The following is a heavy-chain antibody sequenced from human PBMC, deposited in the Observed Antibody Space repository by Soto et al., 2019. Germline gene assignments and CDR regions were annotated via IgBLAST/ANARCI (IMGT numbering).Heavy chain of an antibody. J-gene: IGHJ4*02. V-gene: IGHV1-3*01. CDR1: GYTFTSYA. CDR2: INAGNGNT. CDR3: ARVPLSGYDSYYFDY. Sequence: ASVKVSCKASGYTFTSYAMHWVRQAPGQRLEWMGWINAGNGNTKYSQKFQGRVTITRDTSASTAYMEPSSLRSEDTAVYYCARVPLSGYDSYYFDYWGQGTLVTVSS. D-gene: IGHD5-12*01.